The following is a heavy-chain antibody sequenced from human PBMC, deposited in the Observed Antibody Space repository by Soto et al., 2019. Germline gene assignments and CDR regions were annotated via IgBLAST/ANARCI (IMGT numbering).Heavy chain of an antibody. D-gene: IGHD5-12*01. CDR3: ARPRNDYSADDGSWYCYL. V-gene: IGHV1-69*02. J-gene: IGHJ2*01. CDR1: GDTFNSYS. CDR2: IIPILRMT. Sequence: QVQLVQSGAEVKKPGSSVRVSCKTSGDTFNSYSIIWVRQAPGQGREWMGRIIPILRMTNYAQKFQGRVTMTADTTTSTVYMELSSLRSEDTAVYYCARPRNDYSADDGSWYCYLWGRGTQVTVSS.